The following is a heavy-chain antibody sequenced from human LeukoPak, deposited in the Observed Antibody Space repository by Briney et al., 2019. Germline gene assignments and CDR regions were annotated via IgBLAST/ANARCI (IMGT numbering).Heavy chain of an antibody. Sequence: GSSVKVSCKASGGTFSSYAISWVRQAPGQGLEWMGRIIPIFGTANYAQKFPGRVTITTDESTSTAYMELSSLRSEDTAVYYCARDQIAVAGNAFDIWGQGTMVTVSS. CDR2: IIPIFGTA. CDR3: ARDQIAVAGNAFDI. V-gene: IGHV1-69*05. CDR1: GGTFSSYA. D-gene: IGHD6-19*01. J-gene: IGHJ3*02.